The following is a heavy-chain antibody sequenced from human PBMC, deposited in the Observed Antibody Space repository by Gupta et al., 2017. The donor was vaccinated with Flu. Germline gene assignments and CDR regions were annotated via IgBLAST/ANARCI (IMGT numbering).Heavy chain of an antibody. CDR3: ARGSPSIAARPWDCGIDY. D-gene: IGHD6-6*01. V-gene: IGHV3-33*01. J-gene: IGHJ4*02. Sequence: HWVRQAPGKGLEWVAVIWYDGSNKYYADSVKCRFTISRDNSKNTLYLQMNSLRAEDTAVYYCARGSPSIAARPWDCGIDYWGQGTLVTVSS. CDR2: IWYDGSNK.